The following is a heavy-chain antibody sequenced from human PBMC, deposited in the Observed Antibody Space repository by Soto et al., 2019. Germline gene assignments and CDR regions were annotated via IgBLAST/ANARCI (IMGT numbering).Heavy chain of an antibody. CDR3: AKDGRGYRWDDSFDY. Sequence: EVQLLESGGGLVQPGGSLRLSCVASGFTFSSYAMSWVRQAPGKGLEWVSAVTGSGDITYYADSVKGRFTISRDKSKNMVYLQMNSLREEDTAVYYCAKDGRGYRWDDSFDYWGQGTLVTVSS. J-gene: IGHJ4*02. CDR2: VTGSGDIT. V-gene: IGHV3-23*01. D-gene: IGHD1-1*01. CDR1: GFTFSSYA.